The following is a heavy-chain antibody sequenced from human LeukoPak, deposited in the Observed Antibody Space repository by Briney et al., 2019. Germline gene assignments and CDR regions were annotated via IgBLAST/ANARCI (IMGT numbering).Heavy chain of an antibody. V-gene: IGHV4-4*09. D-gene: IGHD1-26*01. J-gene: IGHJ4*02. CDR3: ARRSGSYLLY. Sequence: SETLSLTCTVSGGSISSYYWSWIRQPPGKGLEWIGYIYHSGSTYYNPSLKSRVTISVDTSRNQFSLKLSSVTAADTAVYYCARRSGSYLLYWGQGTLVTVSS. CDR1: GGSISSYY. CDR2: IYHSGST.